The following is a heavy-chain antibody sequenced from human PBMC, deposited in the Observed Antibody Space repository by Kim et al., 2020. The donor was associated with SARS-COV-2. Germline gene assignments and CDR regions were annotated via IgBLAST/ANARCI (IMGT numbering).Heavy chain of an antibody. CDR3: AKDRRYYDFWSGYLKGGPPAYYYYYYGMDV. D-gene: IGHD3-3*01. CDR1: GFTFSSYG. Sequence: GGSLRLSCAASGFTFSSYGMHWVRQAPGKGLEWVAVISYDGSNKYYADSVKVRFTISRDNSKNTLYLQMNSLRAEDTAVYYCAKDRRYYDFWSGYLKGGPPAYYYYYYGMDVWGQGTTVTVSS. V-gene: IGHV3-30*18. CDR2: ISYDGSNK. J-gene: IGHJ6*02.